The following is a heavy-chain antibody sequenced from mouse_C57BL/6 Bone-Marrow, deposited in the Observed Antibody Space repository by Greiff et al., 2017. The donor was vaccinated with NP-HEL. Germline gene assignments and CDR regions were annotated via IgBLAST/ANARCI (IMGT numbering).Heavy chain of an antibody. D-gene: IGHD2-5*01. CDR2: IYPGNSAT. CDR1: GYTFTSYW. J-gene: IGHJ1*03. CDR3: TEAYYSNPWYFDV. Sequence: VQLQQSGTVLARPGASVKMSCKTSGYTFTSYWMHWVKQRPGQGLEWIGAIYPGNSATSYNQTFKGKAKLTAVTSASTAYMELSSLTNDDSAVYYCTEAYYSNPWYFDVWGTGTTVTVSS. V-gene: IGHV1-5*01.